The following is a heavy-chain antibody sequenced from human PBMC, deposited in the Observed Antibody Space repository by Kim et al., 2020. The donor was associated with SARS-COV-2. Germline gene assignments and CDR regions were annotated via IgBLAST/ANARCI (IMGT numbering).Heavy chain of an antibody. CDR2: SDGSNQ. CDR3: ANFES. J-gene: IGHJ4*02. Sequence: SDGSNQYYADSGEGRFTISRDNSKNMLFLQMNSLRAEDTAVYYCANFESWGQGTLVTVSS. V-gene: IGHV3-33*06.